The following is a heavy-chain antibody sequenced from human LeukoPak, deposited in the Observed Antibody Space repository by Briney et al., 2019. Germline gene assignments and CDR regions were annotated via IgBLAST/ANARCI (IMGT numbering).Heavy chain of an antibody. CDR2: INHSGST. Sequence: TAETLSLTCAVYGGSFSGYYWSWIRQPPGKGLEWIGEINHSGSTNYNPSLKSRVTISVDTSKNQFSLKLSSVTAADTAVYYCARIIYDSSGYYSLIDYWGQGTLVTVSS. J-gene: IGHJ4*02. V-gene: IGHV4-34*01. D-gene: IGHD3-22*01. CDR1: GGSFSGYY. CDR3: ARIIYDSSGYYSLIDY.